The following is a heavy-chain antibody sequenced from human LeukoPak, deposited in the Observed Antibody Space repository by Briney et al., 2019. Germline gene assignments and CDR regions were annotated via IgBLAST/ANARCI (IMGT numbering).Heavy chain of an antibody. V-gene: IGHV3-48*04. J-gene: IGHJ4*02. CDR2: SSSSGYTV. CDR1: GFTFSGYN. D-gene: IGHD5-12*01. Sequence: GGSLRLSCAASGFTFSGYNMNWVRQPPGKGLEWIAHSSSSGYTVHYADSVKGRFTISRDGAKKSLYLQMNSLRVDDTAVYYCTRDERSGSYRALGYWGQGALVTVSS. CDR3: TRDERSGSYRALGY.